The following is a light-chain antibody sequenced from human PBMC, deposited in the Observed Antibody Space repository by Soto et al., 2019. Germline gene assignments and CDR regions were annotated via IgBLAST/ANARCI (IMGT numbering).Light chain of an antibody. CDR2: GDN. CDR3: QSYDSSRSHVV. J-gene: IGLJ2*01. V-gene: IGLV1-40*01. CDR1: SSNIGSYYD. Sequence: QSVLTQPPSVSGAPGQRVTIPCTGSSSNIGSYYDVHWYQQLPGTVPKLLICGDNNRPSGVPDRFSGSKSGTSASLAITGLQAEDEADYYCQSYDSSRSHVVFGGGTKLTVL.